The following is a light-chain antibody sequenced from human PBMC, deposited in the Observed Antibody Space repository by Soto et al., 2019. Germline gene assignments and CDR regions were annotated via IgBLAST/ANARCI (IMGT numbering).Light chain of an antibody. J-gene: IGKJ2*01. CDR3: QQYNNWPPRYT. V-gene: IGKV3-15*01. CDR1: QSVSRS. CDR2: DSS. Sequence: DIVLTQSPATLSVSPGESATLSCRASQSVSRSLAWYQHVPGQAPRLLIYDSSTWAPGVPARFSGSGSGTRFTLTISSLQSEDFAVYYYQQYNNWPPRYTFGQGTKLQI.